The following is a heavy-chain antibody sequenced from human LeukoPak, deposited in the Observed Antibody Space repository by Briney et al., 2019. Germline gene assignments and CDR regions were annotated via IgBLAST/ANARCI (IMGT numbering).Heavy chain of an antibody. CDR1: GFTFSNYW. J-gene: IGHJ4*02. CDR3: ASKVQYSFDY. Sequence: GGSLRLSCAASGFTFSNYWMHWVRHAPGKGLVWVSRINPDVSSTNYAGSVKGRFTISRDNATNTLYLQMNSLRDEDTAIYYSASKVQYSFDYWGQGTLATVSA. CDR2: INPDVSST. V-gene: IGHV3-74*01. D-gene: IGHD2/OR15-2a*01.